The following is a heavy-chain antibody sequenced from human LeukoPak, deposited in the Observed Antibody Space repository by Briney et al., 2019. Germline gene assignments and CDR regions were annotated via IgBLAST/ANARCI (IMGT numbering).Heavy chain of an antibody. V-gene: IGHV1-2*02. CDR1: GYTLTAYY. D-gene: IGHD3-16*02. J-gene: IGHJ5*02. Sequence: GASVTVSCKASGYTLTAYYMHWVRQAPGQGLEWMGWMNPNSGGTKYAQKFQGRVTMTRDTSISTAYMELSRLRSDDTAMYYCARDKLGLGELSLYDQWGQGTLVTVFS. CDR3: ARDKLGLGELSLYDQ. CDR2: MNPNSGGT.